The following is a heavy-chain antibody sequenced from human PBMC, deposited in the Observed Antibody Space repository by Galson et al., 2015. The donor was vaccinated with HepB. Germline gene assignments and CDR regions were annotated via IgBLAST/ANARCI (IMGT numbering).Heavy chain of an antibody. CDR1: GGSISSYY. CDR2: IYYSGST. V-gene: IGHV4-59*01. D-gene: IGHD3-22*01. CDR3: ARATYYYDSSAGLQSEYFQH. J-gene: IGHJ1*01. Sequence: ETLSLTCTVSGGSISSYYWSWIRQPPGKGLEWIGYIYYSGSTNYNPSLKSRVTISVDTSKNQFSLKLSSVTAADTAVYYCARATYYYDSSAGLQSEYFQHWGQGTLVTVSS.